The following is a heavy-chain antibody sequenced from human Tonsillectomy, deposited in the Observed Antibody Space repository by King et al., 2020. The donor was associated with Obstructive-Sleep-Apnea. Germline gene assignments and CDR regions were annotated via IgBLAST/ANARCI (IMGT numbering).Heavy chain of an antibody. V-gene: IGHV4-39*07. CDR2: IYYSGSS. J-gene: IGHJ4*02. D-gene: IGHD6-19*01. Sequence: LQLQESGPGLVKPSETLSLTCAVSGGSISSSPYYWGWIRQPPGKGLEWIGSIYYSGSSYYNPSLKSRVTISADTSKNQFSLKLDSVTAADTAVYYCARGSSGWDTVPLDYWGQGTLVTVSS. CDR1: GGSISSSPYY. CDR3: ARGSSGWDTVPLDY.